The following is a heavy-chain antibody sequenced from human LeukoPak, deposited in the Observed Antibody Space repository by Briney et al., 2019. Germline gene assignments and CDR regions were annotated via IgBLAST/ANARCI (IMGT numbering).Heavy chain of an antibody. Sequence: GGSLRLSCAASEFTFSSYGMHWVRQAPDKGLEWVAVISYDGSNQYYADTVKGRFTISRDNSKNTLYLQMNSLRAEDTAVYYCAKDRLGALYYYDSSGYYRFDYWGQGTLVTVSS. CDR1: EFTFSSYG. CDR3: AKDRLGALYYYDSSGYYRFDY. D-gene: IGHD3-22*01. J-gene: IGHJ4*01. CDR2: ISYDGSNQ. V-gene: IGHV3-30*18.